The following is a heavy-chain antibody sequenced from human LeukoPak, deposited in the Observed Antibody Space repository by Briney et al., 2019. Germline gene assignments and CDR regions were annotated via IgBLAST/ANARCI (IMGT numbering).Heavy chain of an antibody. V-gene: IGHV3-21*01. J-gene: IGHJ4*02. CDR3: TRDPTYYLRYGYFDY. CDR1: GFTFSSYS. Sequence: GGSLRLSCAASGFTFSSYSMNWVRQAPGKGLEWVSSISSSSSYIYYADSVKGRFTISRDNAKNSLYLQMNSLRDEDTAVYYCTRDPTYYLRYGYFDYWGQGILVTVSS. D-gene: IGHD5/OR15-5a*01. CDR2: ISSSSSYI.